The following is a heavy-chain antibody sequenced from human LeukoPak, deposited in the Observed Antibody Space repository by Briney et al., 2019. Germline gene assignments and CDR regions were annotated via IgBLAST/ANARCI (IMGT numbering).Heavy chain of an antibody. D-gene: IGHD3-16*02. J-gene: IGHJ4*02. V-gene: IGHV3-23*01. CDR2: ISGGGGST. Sequence: GGSLRLSCAASGFTFSNYAMNWVRQAPGKGLEWVSGISGGGGSTYYADSVKGRFVISRDNSKNSLYLQINSLRAEDTAIYYCATYDYVWGRYRLAQSDYWGQGTLVTVSS. CDR1: GFTFSNYA. CDR3: ATYDYVWGRYRLAQSDY.